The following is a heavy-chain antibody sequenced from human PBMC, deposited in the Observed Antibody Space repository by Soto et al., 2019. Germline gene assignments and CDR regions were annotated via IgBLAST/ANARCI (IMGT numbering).Heavy chain of an antibody. Sequence: GESLKISCKGSGYSFTSYWIGWVRQMPGKGLEWMGIIYPGDSDTRYSPSFQGQVTISADKSISTAYLQWSSLKASDTAMYYCARTVDTAMVLSYYYYGMDVWGQGTTVTVSS. D-gene: IGHD5-18*01. CDR2: IYPGDSDT. J-gene: IGHJ6*02. CDR3: ARTVDTAMVLSYYYYGMDV. CDR1: GYSFTSYW. V-gene: IGHV5-51*01.